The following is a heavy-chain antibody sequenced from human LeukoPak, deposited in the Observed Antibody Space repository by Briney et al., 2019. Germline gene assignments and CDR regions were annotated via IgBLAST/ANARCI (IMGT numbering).Heavy chain of an antibody. Sequence: GGSLRLSCEASGFLFSDHEVNWVRQPPGRGLEWISYISAGGSISYYGDSVKGRFTISRDNAKSSVYLEMTNLRVEDTALYYCARRGSAWYALDTWGQGTMVSVSP. CDR2: ISAGGSIS. J-gene: IGHJ3*02. CDR1: GFLFSDHE. CDR3: ARRGSAWYALDT. D-gene: IGHD6-19*01. V-gene: IGHV3-48*03.